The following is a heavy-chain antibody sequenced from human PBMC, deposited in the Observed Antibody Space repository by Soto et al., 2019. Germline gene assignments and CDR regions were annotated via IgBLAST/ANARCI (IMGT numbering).Heavy chain of an antibody. Sequence: LSLTCTVSGDSMDSFHWNWIRQPPGKGLEWIGNIYYTGSTNYNPSLKSRVSISIDTSKNQFSLQVSSVTAADTAIYYCARDATLRHWGHGTLVTVSS. CDR3: ARDATLRH. V-gene: IGHV4-59*01. CDR2: IYYTGST. CDR1: GDSMDSFH. D-gene: IGHD2-15*01. J-gene: IGHJ4*01.